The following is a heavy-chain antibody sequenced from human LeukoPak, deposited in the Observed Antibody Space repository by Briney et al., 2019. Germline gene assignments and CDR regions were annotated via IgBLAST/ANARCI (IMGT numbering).Heavy chain of an antibody. J-gene: IGHJ2*01. V-gene: IGHV3-48*03. D-gene: IGHD3-10*01. CDR2: ISSSGSTM. Sequence: TGGSLRLSCAASGFTFSSCDMNWVRQAPGKGLEWVSYISSSGSTMYQADSVKGRFTISRDNAKNSLYLQMNSLRAEDTAVYYCARAGKDSGWLFDLWGRGTLVTVSS. CDR3: ARAGKDSGWLFDL. CDR1: GFTFSSCD.